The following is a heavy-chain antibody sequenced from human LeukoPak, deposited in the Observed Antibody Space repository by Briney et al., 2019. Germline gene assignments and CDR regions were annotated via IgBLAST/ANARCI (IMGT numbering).Heavy chain of an antibody. V-gene: IGHV4-31*03. J-gene: IGHJ6*02. CDR2: IHPSGRL. CDR1: GASFSSGDQY. D-gene: IGHD2-15*01. Sequence: SQTLSLTCTVSGASFSSGDQYWNWIRQSPGKGLEWIGSIHPSGRLYNNPSLESRVTISIDTSKNQFSLNLNSVTAADTAVYYCARDCSGGSCYSGYYYGMDVWGQGTTVTVSS. CDR3: ARDCSGGSCYSGYYYGMDV.